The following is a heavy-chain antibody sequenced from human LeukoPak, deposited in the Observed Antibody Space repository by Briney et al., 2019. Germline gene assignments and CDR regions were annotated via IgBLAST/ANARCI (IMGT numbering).Heavy chain of an antibody. V-gene: IGHV3-64*01. CDR3: ARGFPFDLNAFDI. Sequence: GGSLRLSCVASGFTFRTYAMHWVRQAPGKGLEYVSVISSDGTTSYYANSVKDRFTVSRDNSKDTLYLQMGSLRIEDMAVYYCARGFPFDLNAFDIWGQGTMVTVSS. CDR1: GFTFRTYA. CDR2: ISSDGTTS. J-gene: IGHJ3*02. D-gene: IGHD3-9*01.